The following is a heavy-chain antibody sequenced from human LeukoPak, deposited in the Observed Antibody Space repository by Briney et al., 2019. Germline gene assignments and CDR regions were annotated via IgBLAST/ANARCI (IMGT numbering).Heavy chain of an antibody. Sequence: GGSLRLSCAASGFTFSSYWMNWARQAPGKGLVWVSRINSDGSSTSYADSVKGRFTISRDNAKNTLYLQMNSLRAEDTAVYYCARGTYCSSTSCYARGDWFDPWGQGTLVTVSS. J-gene: IGHJ5*02. CDR3: ARGTYCSSTSCYARGDWFDP. CDR2: INSDGSST. V-gene: IGHV3-74*01. D-gene: IGHD2-2*01. CDR1: GFTFSSYW.